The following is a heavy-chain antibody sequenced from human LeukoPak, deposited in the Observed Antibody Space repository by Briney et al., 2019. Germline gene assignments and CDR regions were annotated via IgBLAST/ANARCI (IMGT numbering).Heavy chain of an antibody. CDR2: ISNTGST. Sequence: SETRSLTCNVSGGSISSYFWSWIRQPPGKGLEWIGFISNTGSTNYSPSLKSRVTISLDTSKNQFSLNLNSVTAADTAVYYCARQGSGGRAFDIWGQGTMVTVSS. D-gene: IGHD3-10*01. J-gene: IGHJ3*02. V-gene: IGHV4-59*08. CDR3: ARQGSGGRAFDI. CDR1: GGSISSYF.